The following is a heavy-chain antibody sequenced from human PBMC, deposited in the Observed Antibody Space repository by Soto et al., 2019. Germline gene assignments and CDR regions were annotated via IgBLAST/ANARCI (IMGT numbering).Heavy chain of an antibody. V-gene: IGHV1-18*01. CDR2: ISAYNGNT. Sequence: QVQLVQSGAEVKKPGASVKVSCKASGYTFTSYGISWVRQAPGQGLEWMGWISAYNGNTNYAQKLQGRVTMTTDTSTSTAYMELRSLRSDDTAVYYCARVRCRDYDFWSGYFGGGCYYYYMDVWGKGTTVTVSS. J-gene: IGHJ6*03. CDR1: GYTFTSYG. CDR3: ARVRCRDYDFWSGYFGGGCYYYYMDV. D-gene: IGHD3-3*01.